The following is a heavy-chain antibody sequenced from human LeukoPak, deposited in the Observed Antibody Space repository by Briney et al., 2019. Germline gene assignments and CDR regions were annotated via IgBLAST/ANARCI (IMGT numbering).Heavy chain of an antibody. Sequence: ISNDGSNKYYADSVKGRFTLSRDSSKNTLYLQMNSLRTEDTAVYYCARSVAMDYWGQGTLVTVSS. V-gene: IGHV3-30*01. D-gene: IGHD6-19*01. CDR3: ARSVAMDY. CDR2: ISNDGSNK. J-gene: IGHJ4*02.